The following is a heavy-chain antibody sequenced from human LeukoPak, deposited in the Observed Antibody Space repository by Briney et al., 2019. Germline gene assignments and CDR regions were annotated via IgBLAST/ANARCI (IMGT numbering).Heavy chain of an antibody. V-gene: IGHV4-59*08. CDR1: GGSISSYY. D-gene: IGHD5-12*01. CDR3: ASLPYTEGEYGGYLLRGYYYGMDV. Sequence: PSETLSLTCTVSGGSISSYYWSWIRQPPGKGLEWIGYIYYSGSTNYNPSLKSRVTISVDTSKNQFSLKLSSVTAADTAVYYCASLPYTEGEYGGYLLRGYYYGMDVWGQGTTVTVSS. CDR2: IYYSGST. J-gene: IGHJ6*02.